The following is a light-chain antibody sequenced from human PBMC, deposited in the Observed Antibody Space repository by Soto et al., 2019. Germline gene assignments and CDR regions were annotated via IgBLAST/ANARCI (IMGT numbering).Light chain of an antibody. CDR3: QQYNSFPWT. Sequence: DIQITQSPSTLSASVGDRVTITCRASQSISSWLAWYQQKKGKAPKILIYKASTLESGVPSNFRGSGSGTEFTLTLSRLQPEDFETYYCQQYNSFPWTFGQGTKVDIK. J-gene: IGKJ1*01. CDR2: KAS. CDR1: QSISSW. V-gene: IGKV1-5*03.